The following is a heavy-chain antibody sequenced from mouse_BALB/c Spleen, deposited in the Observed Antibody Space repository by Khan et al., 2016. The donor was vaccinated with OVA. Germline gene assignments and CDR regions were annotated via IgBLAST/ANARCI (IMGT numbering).Heavy chain of an antibody. V-gene: IGHV2-6-4*01. CDR2: IWIGGSA. CDR1: GFSLSRYS. CDR3: ARNREGGSNWYFDV. J-gene: IGHJ1*01. D-gene: IGHD3-3*01. Sequence: QVQLKQSGPGLVAPSQSLSITCTVSGFSLSRYSVHWVRQPPGKGLEWLGIIWIGGSADYNSPLKSRLSISKDNSKSQVFLKMNSLQTDDTAMYYCARNREGGSNWYFDVWGAGTTVTVSS.